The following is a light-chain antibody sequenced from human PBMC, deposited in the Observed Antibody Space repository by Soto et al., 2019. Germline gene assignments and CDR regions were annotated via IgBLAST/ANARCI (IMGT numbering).Light chain of an antibody. V-gene: IGKV2-40*01. J-gene: IGKJ3*01. Sequence: DIVLTQTPLSLPVTPGEPASISCRSSQSLLDSADGNTYLDWYLQKAGQSPQLLIHTLSYLASGVPGRFSVRGSGSNFTLKISRVEAEDVGIYYCMQRVEFPFTFGPGTKVDIK. CDR3: MQRVEFPFT. CDR2: TLS. CDR1: QSLLDSADGNTY.